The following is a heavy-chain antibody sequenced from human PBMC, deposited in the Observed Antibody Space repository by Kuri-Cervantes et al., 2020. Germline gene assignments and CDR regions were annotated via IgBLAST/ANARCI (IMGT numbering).Heavy chain of an antibody. V-gene: IGHV4-34*01. J-gene: IGHJ4*02. D-gene: IGHD3-22*01. Sequence: SETLSLTCAVYGGSFSGYYWSWIRQPPGKGLEWIGEINHSGSTNYNPSLKSRVTISVDTSKNQFSLKLSSVTAADTAVYFCARDGYYDNSGYWGQGTLVTVSS. CDR3: ARDGYYDNSGY. CDR2: INHSGST. CDR1: GGSFSGYY.